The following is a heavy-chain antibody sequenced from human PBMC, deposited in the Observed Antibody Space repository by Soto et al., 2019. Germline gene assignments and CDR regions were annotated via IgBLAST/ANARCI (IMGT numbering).Heavy chain of an antibody. V-gene: IGHV3-7*03. CDR2: IHGDGGKI. D-gene: IGHD4-17*01. J-gene: IGHJ5*02. Sequence: GGSLRLSCAASGFMFSAYWMSWVRQAPGKGLEWVANIHGDGGKIYYVDSVKGRFTISRDNAKRSLYLQMNSLRAEDTAVYYCARGLDSGDYVDSFDPWGQGTLVTVSS. CDR1: GFMFSAYW. CDR3: ARGLDSGDYVDSFDP.